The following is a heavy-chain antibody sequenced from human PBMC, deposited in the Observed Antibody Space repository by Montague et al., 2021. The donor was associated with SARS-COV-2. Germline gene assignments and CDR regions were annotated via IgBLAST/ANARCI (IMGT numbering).Heavy chain of an antibody. CDR1: GASITSTNYY. V-gene: IGHV4-39*01. CDR3: ARGTLSVKMAVVVFLGGIYYFDS. CDR2: LYSPGSA. J-gene: IGHJ4*02. Sequence: SETLSLTCTVSGASITSTNYYWGWIRQPPGKGLEWIGNLYSPGSAYYNPSLKSRVTISVDTSKNQFSLSLKSVTAADTAVYYCARGTLSVKMAVVVFLGGIYYFDSWGQGTLVAVSS. D-gene: IGHD3-16*01.